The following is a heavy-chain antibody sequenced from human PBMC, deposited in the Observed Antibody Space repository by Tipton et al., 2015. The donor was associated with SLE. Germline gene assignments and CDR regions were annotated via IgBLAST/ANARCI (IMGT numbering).Heavy chain of an antibody. CDR2: IYSSGSS. CDR3: ARDKKAPSYYYYYMDV. CDR1: GGSISGHY. J-gene: IGHJ6*03. Sequence: TLSLTCTVSGGSISGHYWSWMRQSPKKGLEWIGDIYSSGSSHYNPSLKSRVTISVDTSKNQFSLKLSSVTAADTAVYYCARDKKAPSYYYYYMDVWGKGTTVTVSS. V-gene: IGHV4-59*11.